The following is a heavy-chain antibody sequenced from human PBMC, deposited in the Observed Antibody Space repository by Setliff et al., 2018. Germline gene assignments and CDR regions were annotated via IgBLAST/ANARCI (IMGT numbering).Heavy chain of an antibody. J-gene: IGHJ6*03. CDR2: INTNTGNP. V-gene: IGHV7-4-1*02. Sequence: ASVKVSCKTSGYTFATYAISWMRQAPGQGLEWMGWINTNTGNPSYAQDFTGRFVFPLDTSVSTAYLQISSLKAEDTAVYYCARASRFGTIVNKGYYYMDVWGKGTTVTVSS. CDR3: ARASRFGTIVNKGYYYMDV. D-gene: IGHD2-8*01. CDR1: GYTFATYA.